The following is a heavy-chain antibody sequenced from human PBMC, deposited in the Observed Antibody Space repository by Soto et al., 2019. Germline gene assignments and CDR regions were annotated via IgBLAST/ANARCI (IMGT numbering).Heavy chain of an antibody. D-gene: IGHD1-20*01. CDR2: IKSKTDGGTT. CDR3: TTGANWNYGMDV. J-gene: IGHJ6*02. CDR1: SFTFSNAW. V-gene: IGHV3-15*07. Sequence: PGGSLRLSCAVSSFTFSNAWMNWVRQAPGKGLEWVGHIKSKTDGGTTDYAAPVKGRFTISRDDSKKTLWLQMNSLKTEDTAVYYCTTGANWNYGMDVWGQGTTVTVSS.